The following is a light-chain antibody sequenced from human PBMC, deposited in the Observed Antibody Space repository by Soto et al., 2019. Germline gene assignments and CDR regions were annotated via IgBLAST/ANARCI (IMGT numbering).Light chain of an antibody. J-gene: IGKJ4*01. CDR3: QHSNNFPRT. CDR2: AAS. V-gene: IGKV1-12*01. Sequence: DIQMTQSPSSVSASVGDRVTITCRASQGINNWLAWYQQKPGRAPKLLIYAASTLEGGVPSRFSGSGSGTDFTLTISSLQPEDFATYYCQHSNNFPRTFGGGTKVEIK. CDR1: QGINNW.